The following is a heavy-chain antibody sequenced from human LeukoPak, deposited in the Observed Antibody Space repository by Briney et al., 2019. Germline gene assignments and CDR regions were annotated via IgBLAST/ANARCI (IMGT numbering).Heavy chain of an antibody. Sequence: PGRSLRLSCAASGFTFSSYAMHWVRQAPGKGLEWVAVISYDGSNKYYADSVKGRFTISRDNSKNTLYLQMNSLRAEDTAVYYCARDPFDGDGYNLGYKNYFDYWGQGTLVTVSS. J-gene: IGHJ4*02. CDR3: ARDPFDGDGYNLGYKNYFDY. D-gene: IGHD5-24*01. V-gene: IGHV3-30*04. CDR1: GFTFSSYA. CDR2: ISYDGSNK.